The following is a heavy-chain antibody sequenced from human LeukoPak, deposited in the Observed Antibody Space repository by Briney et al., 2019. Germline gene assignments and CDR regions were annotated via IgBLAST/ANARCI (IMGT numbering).Heavy chain of an antibody. Sequence: SETLSLTCTVSNYSITNNYYWGWIRQPPGKGLEWIGSIYYSGSTYYNPSLKSRVTISVDTSKNQFSLKLSSVTAADTAVYYCAREMITMIVVVKGNWFDPWGQGTLVTVSS. D-gene: IGHD3-22*01. CDR1: NYSITNNYY. V-gene: IGHV4-38-2*02. CDR3: AREMITMIVVVKGNWFDP. J-gene: IGHJ5*02. CDR2: IYYSGST.